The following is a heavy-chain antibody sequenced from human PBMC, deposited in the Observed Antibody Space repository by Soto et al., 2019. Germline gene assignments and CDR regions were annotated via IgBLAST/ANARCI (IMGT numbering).Heavy chain of an antibody. J-gene: IGHJ6*02. CDR1: AFSSTNAW. V-gene: IGHV3-15*01. D-gene: IGHD2-15*01. CDR3: TNGAGPWAGRGMDV. CDR2: IKSKNDGGTT. Sequence: EVQLVESGGGLVKPGGSLRLSCAASAFSSTNAWMTWVRQAPGKGLEWIGRIKSKNDGGTTDYAGPVKGRVAISRDDSKNTRYLQMNGLKADETAVYYCTNGAGPWAGRGMDVWGQGTTVIVSS.